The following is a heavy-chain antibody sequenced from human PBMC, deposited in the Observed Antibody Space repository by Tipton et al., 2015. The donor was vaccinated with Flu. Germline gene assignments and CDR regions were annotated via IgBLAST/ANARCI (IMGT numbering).Heavy chain of an antibody. D-gene: IGHD4-11*01. CDR3: ARRDDCNYVSEPENWFDP. V-gene: IGHV4-38-2*01. CDR2: VHRSGST. Sequence: LRLSCSVSGDSIGSDYYWGWNRQPPGKGLQWIGNVHRSGSTYYNPSLTSRVTISVDKSKNQFSLRLTSVTAADTAVYYCARRDDCNYVSEPENWFDPWGQVTLVTVSA. CDR1: GDSIGSDYY. J-gene: IGHJ5*02.